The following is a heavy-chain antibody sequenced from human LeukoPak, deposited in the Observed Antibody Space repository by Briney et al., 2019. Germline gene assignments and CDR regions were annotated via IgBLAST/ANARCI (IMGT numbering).Heavy chain of an antibody. Sequence: SSETLSLTCTVSGGSISSFYWSWIRQPAGKGLEWIGRIYSSGNTNYNPSLKSRVTMPVDTSKNQFSLKLSSVTAADTAVYYCAREVVIAATYDYWGQGTLVTVSS. CDR3: AREVVIAATYDY. CDR1: GGSISSFY. D-gene: IGHD2-15*01. V-gene: IGHV4-4*07. CDR2: IYSSGNT. J-gene: IGHJ4*02.